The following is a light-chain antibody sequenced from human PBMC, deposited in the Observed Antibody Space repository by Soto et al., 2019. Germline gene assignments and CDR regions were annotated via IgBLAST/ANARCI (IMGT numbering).Light chain of an antibody. CDR1: QRISSW. Sequence: DIQITHSPSFLSASVIHRVTITCRASQRISSWLAWYQHKPGKAPKLLIYAASNLQSGVPSRFRGSRSGTEFTLTVSSLQPEDFATYYCLQDHDDSWTFGQGTKVDI. CDR3: LQDHDDSWT. V-gene: IGKV1-12*01. J-gene: IGKJ1*01. CDR2: AAS.